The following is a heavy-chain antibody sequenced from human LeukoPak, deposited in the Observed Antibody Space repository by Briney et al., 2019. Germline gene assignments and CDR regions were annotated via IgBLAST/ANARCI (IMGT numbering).Heavy chain of an antibody. Sequence: ASVKASCKASGYTFTSYYMHWVRQAPGQGLEWMGIINPSGGSTSYAQKFQGRVTMTRDTSTSTVYMELSSLRSEDTAVYYCARSLRMDNWFDPWGQGTLATVSS. CDR2: INPSGGST. CDR3: ARSLRMDNWFDP. D-gene: IGHD2-2*03. J-gene: IGHJ5*02. CDR1: GYTFTSYY. V-gene: IGHV1-46*01.